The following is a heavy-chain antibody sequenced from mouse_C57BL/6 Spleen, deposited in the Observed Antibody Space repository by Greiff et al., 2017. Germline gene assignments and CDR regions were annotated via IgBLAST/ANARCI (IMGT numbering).Heavy chain of an antibody. CDR1: GYAFTNYL. CDR3: TKGCPLSGY. V-gene: IGHV1-54*01. J-gene: IGHJ2*01. Sequence: QVQLQQSGAELVRPGTSVKVSCKASGYAFTNYLIEWVKQRPGQGLEWIGVINPGSDGTNYNEKFKGKATLTVDKSSSTAYMQLSSLTSEDSAVDLSTKGCPLSGYWGQGTTLTVSS. CDR2: INPGSDGT.